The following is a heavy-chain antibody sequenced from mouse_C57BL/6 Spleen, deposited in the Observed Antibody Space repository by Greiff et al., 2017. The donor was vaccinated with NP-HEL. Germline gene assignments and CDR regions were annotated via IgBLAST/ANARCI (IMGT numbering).Heavy chain of an antibody. CDR2: IHPNSGST. J-gene: IGHJ3*01. Sequence: QVQLQQPGAELVKPGASVKLSCKASGYTFTSYWMHWVKQRPGQGLEWIGMIHPNSGSTNYNEKFKSKATLTVDKSSSTAYMQLSSLTSEDSAVYYCARAGYYGSSRAWFAYWGQGTLVTVSA. CDR3: ARAGYYGSSRAWFAY. V-gene: IGHV1-64*01. D-gene: IGHD1-1*01. CDR1: GYTFTSYW.